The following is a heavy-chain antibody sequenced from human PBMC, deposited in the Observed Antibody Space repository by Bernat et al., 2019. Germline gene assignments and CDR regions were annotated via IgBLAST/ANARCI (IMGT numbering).Heavy chain of an antibody. CDR1: GFTFSSYE. CDR3: ASRIAGTGSWRGS. V-gene: IGHV3-48*03. Sequence: EVQLVESGGGLVKPGGSLRLSCAASGFTFSSYEMNWVRQAPGKGLEWVSYISSSGGNTYYADSVKGRFTISRDNTKNSLYLQLNGLRAEDTAVYYCASRIAGTGSWRGSWGQGTLVTVSS. D-gene: IGHD6-19*01. CDR2: ISSSGGNT. J-gene: IGHJ5*02.